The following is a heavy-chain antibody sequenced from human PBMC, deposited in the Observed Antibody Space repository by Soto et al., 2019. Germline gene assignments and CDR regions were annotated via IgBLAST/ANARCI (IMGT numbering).Heavy chain of an antibody. V-gene: IGHV3-48*01. CDR1: GFTFSSYS. D-gene: IGHD1-26*01. J-gene: IGHJ6*02. Sequence: GGSLRLSCAASGFTFSSYSMNWVRQAPGKGLEWVSYISSSSSTISYADSVKGRFTISRDNSKNTLYLQMNSLRAEDTAVYYCAKDRPSGSRPYYYGMDVWGQGTTVTAP. CDR2: ISSSSSTI. CDR3: AKDRPSGSRPYYYGMDV.